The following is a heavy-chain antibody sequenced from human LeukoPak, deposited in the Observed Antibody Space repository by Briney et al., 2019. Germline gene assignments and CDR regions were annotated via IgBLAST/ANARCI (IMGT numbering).Heavy chain of an antibody. V-gene: IGHV3-48*04. CDR2: ISSSGSTI. CDR3: ARGGDRIAAAGIPNYYYYYMDV. CDR1: GFTFSSFA. J-gene: IGHJ6*03. D-gene: IGHD6-13*01. Sequence: PGGSLRLSCAASGFTFSSFAMHWIRQAPGKGLEWVSYISSSGSTIYYADSVKGRFTISRDNAKNSLYLQMNSLRAEDTAVYYCARGGDRIAAAGIPNYYYYYMDVWGKGTTVTISS.